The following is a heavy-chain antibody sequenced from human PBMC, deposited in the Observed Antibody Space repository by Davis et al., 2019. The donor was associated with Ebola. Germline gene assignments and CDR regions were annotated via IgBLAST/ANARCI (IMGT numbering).Heavy chain of an antibody. Sequence: AASVKVSCKASGYTFTSYYMHWVRQAPGQGLEWMGRINPSGGSTTYAQKFQDRVTMTRDTSTSTVYMELSSLRSEDTAVYYCALEASGGYCSGGSCYLRARYYYGMDVWGQGTTVTVSS. CDR3: ALEASGGYCSGGSCYLRARYYYGMDV. CDR2: INPSGGST. V-gene: IGHV1-46*01. J-gene: IGHJ6*02. D-gene: IGHD2-15*01. CDR1: GYTFTSYY.